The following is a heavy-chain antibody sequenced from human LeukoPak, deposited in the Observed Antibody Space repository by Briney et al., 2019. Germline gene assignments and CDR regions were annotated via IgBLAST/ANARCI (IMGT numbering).Heavy chain of an antibody. CDR2: IYYNGST. CDR1: GGSISGYS. D-gene: IGHD2-21*02. CDR3: ARQNFVVVTAIRIFDY. Sequence: SETLSLTCTVSGGSISGYSWSWIRQPPGKGLEYIGYIGYIYYNGSTNHNPSLKSRVTISVDSSKNQFSLKLTSVTAADTAVYYCARQNFVVVTAIRIFDYWGQGTLVTVSS. J-gene: IGHJ4*02. V-gene: IGHV4-59*08.